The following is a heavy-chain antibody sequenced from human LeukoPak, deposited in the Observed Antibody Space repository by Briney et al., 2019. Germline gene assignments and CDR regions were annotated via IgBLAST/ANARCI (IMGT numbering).Heavy chain of an antibody. D-gene: IGHD1-26*01. J-gene: IGHJ4*02. V-gene: IGHV4-30-4*08. CDR1: GASVNSDSYY. CDR2: IFNSGTT. Sequence: PSETLSLTCTVTGASVNSDSYYWSWIRQPPGQGLEWIGYIFNSGTTYYIPSLRSRVIISLDTSKNQFSLKLSSVTAADTAVYYCARRHYSGSYWGGYYFDYWGQGTLVTVSS. CDR3: ARRHYSGSYWGGYYFDY.